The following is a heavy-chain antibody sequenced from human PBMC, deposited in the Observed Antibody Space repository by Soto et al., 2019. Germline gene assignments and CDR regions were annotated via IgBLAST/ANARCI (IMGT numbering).Heavy chain of an antibody. CDR1: GFTFSNYW. V-gene: IGHV3-7*01. CDR3: ARDPVDFDY. J-gene: IGHJ4*02. Sequence: EVQLVESGGGLVQPGGSLRLSCAASGFTFSNYWMTWVRQAPGKGLEWVANIKEDGSEKYYVESVKGRFTISRDNARNSLYLQMNSLRAEDTAVYYCARDPVDFDYWGQGTLVTVSS. CDR2: IKEDGSEK.